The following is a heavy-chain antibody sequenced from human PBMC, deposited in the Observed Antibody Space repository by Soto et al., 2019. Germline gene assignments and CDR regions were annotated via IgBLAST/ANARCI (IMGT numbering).Heavy chain of an antibody. D-gene: IGHD4-17*01. Sequence: GGSLRLSCAASGFTFSNAWMSWVRQAPGKGLEWVSRIKSKTDGGTTDYAAPVKGRFTISRDDSKNTLFLQMNSLKTEDTAVYYCTTDFITTVTTLYAFDIWGQGTMVTVSS. CDR3: TTDFITTVTTLYAFDI. J-gene: IGHJ3*02. CDR2: IKSKTDGGTT. V-gene: IGHV3-15*01. CDR1: GFTFSNAW.